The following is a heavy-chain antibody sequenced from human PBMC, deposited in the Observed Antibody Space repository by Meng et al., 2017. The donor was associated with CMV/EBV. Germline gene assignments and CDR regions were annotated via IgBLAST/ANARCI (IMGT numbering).Heavy chain of an antibody. CDR1: GFTFSSYG. CDR2: IRYDGSNK. V-gene: IGHV3-30*02. Sequence: GESLKISCAASGFTFSSYGMHWVRQAPGKGLEWVAFIRYDGSNKYYADSVKGRFTISRDNSKNTLYPQMNSLRAEDTAVYYCAKELGYDILTGYLPYYYYGMDVWGQGTTVTVSS. J-gene: IGHJ6*02. D-gene: IGHD3-9*01. CDR3: AKELGYDILTGYLPYYYYGMDV.